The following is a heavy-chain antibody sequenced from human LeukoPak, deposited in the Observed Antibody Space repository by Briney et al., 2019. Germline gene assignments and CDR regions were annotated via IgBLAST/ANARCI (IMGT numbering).Heavy chain of an antibody. V-gene: IGHV3-33*01. D-gene: IGHD3-10*01. CDR2: IWYDGGNK. CDR3: AREKWFGELSNLDY. CDR1: GFTFSSYG. J-gene: IGHJ4*02. Sequence: GGSLRLSCAASGFTFSSYGMHWVRQAPGKGLEWVAVIWYDGGNKYYADSVKGRFTISRDSSKNTLYLQMNSLRAEDTAVYYCAREKWFGELSNLDYWGQGTLVTVSS.